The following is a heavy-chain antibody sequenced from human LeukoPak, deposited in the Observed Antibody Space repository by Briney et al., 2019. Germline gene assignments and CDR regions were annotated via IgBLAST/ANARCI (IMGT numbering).Heavy chain of an antibody. CDR1: GGSISSGGYY. CDR3: ARLNGDYDDYVGFDY. D-gene: IGHD4-17*01. Sequence: PSQTLSLTCTVSGGSISSGGYYWSWIRQHPGKGLEWIGYIYYSGSTYYNPSLKSRVTISVDTSKNQFSLKLSSVTAADTAVYYCARLNGDYDDYVGFDYWGQGTLVTVSS. V-gene: IGHV4-31*03. J-gene: IGHJ4*02. CDR2: IYYSGST.